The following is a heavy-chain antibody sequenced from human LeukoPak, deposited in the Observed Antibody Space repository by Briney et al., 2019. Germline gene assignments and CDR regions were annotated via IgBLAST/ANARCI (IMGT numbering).Heavy chain of an antibody. Sequence: SETLSLTCSVSGASISSYYWSWIRQPPGKGLEWIGYIYYSGSTNYNPSLKSRVTISVDTSKNQFSLKLSSVTAADTAVYYCARGNEGVLGSPYYYYYGMDVWGQGTTVTVSS. CDR1: GASISSYY. J-gene: IGHJ6*02. CDR2: IYYSGST. CDR3: ARGNEGVLGSPYYYYYGMDV. V-gene: IGHV4-59*01. D-gene: IGHD1-26*01.